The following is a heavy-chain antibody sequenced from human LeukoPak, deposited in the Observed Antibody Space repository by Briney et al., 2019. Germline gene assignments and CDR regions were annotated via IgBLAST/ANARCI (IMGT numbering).Heavy chain of an antibody. Sequence: ASVKVSCKASGYTFTSYGISWVRQAPGQGLEWMGWISAYNVNTNDAQELQGRVTMTTDTSTTTAYMELRSLRSDDTAVYYCARDGTGVYNLVQYWGQGTLVTVSS. CDR1: GYTFTSYG. CDR2: ISAYNVNT. D-gene: IGHD5-24*01. V-gene: IGHV1-18*01. CDR3: ARDGTGVYNLVQY. J-gene: IGHJ4*02.